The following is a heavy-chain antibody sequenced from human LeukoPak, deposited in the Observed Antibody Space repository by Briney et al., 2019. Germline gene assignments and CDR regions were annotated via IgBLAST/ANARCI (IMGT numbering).Heavy chain of an antibody. J-gene: IGHJ4*02. CDR2: ISYDGSNK. CDR1: GFTFSSYA. V-gene: IGHV3-30*04. CDR3: ARDRAKRYCSSTSCYRGLFY. D-gene: IGHD2-2*02. Sequence: GRSLRLSCAASGFTFSSYAMHWVRQAPGKGPEWVAVISYDGSNKYYADSVKGRFTISRDNSKNTLYLQMNSLRAEDTAVYYCARDRAKRYCSSTSCYRGLFYWGQGTLVTVSS.